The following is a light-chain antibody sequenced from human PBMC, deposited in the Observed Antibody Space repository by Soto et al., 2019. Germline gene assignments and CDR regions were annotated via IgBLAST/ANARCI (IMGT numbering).Light chain of an antibody. V-gene: IGKV3-20*01. CDR3: QQYGSSPPLT. CDR2: GAS. CDR1: QSVSSD. J-gene: IGKJ4*01. Sequence: EIVMTQSPATLSVSPGERGTLSCRASQSVSSDLAWYQQKPGQAPRLLIYGASSRATGIPDRFSGSGSGTDFTLTISRLEPEDFAVYYCQQYGSSPPLTFGGGTKVDIK.